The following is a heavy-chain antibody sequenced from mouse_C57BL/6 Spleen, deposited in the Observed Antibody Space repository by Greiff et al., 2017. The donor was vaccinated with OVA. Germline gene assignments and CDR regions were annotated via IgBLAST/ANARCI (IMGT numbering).Heavy chain of an antibody. CDR1: GFTFSSYT. Sequence: EVQLQESGGGLVKPGGSLKLSCAASGFTFSSYTMSWVRQTPEKRLEWVATISGGGGNTYYPDSVKGRFTISRDNAKNTLYLEMRRLRCEDTDVYDGARHYCYGSSLEYYDVWGTGTTVTVSS. D-gene: IGHD1-1*01. J-gene: IGHJ1*03. CDR2: ISGGGGNT. V-gene: IGHV5-9*04. CDR3: ARHYCYGSSLEYYDV.